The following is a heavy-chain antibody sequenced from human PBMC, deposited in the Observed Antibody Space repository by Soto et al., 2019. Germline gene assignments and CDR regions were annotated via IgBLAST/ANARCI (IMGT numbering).Heavy chain of an antibody. Sequence: QVQLVQSGAEVKKPGASVKVSCKASGYIFTSHYMHWVRQAPGQGLERMGTIDPSAGSTTYAQNFQGRVTMTRDTSTSTVYLELNSLRSEDTAVYYCARSPVPTGTTLYYFDYWGQGTLVTVSS. J-gene: IGHJ4*02. CDR1: GYIFTSHY. D-gene: IGHD1-1*01. V-gene: IGHV1-46*01. CDR2: IDPSAGST. CDR3: ARSPVPTGTTLYYFDY.